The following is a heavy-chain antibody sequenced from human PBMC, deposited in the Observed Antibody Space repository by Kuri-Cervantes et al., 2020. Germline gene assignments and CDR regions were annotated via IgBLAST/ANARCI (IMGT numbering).Heavy chain of an antibody. CDR2: ISYDGSNK. Sequence: GESLKISCAASGFTFSDYYMSWIRQDPGKGLEWVAVISYDGSNKYYADSVKGRFTISRDNSKNTLYLQMNSLRAEDTAVYYCAREKLRVNAFDIWGQGTMVTVSS. CDR1: GFTFSDYY. D-gene: IGHD3-22*01. J-gene: IGHJ3*02. V-gene: IGHV3-30-3*01. CDR3: AREKLRVNAFDI.